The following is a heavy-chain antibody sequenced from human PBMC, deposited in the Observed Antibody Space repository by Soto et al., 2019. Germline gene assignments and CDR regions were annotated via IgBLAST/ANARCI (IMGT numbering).Heavy chain of an antibody. CDR2: IIPIFGTA. CDR1: GGTFSSYA. J-gene: IGHJ4*02. V-gene: IGHV1-69*13. D-gene: IGHD6-19*01. Sequence: GASVKVSCKASGGTFSSYAISWVRQAPGQGLEWMGGIIPIFGTANYAQEFQGRVTITADESTSTAYMELSSLRSEDTAVYYCARVFSGYSSGPLGYWGQGTLVTVSS. CDR3: ARVFSGYSSGPLGY.